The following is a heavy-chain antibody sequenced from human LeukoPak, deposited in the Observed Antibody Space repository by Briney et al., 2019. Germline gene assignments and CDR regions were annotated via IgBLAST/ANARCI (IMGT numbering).Heavy chain of an antibody. V-gene: IGHV4-38-2*01. Sequence: PSETLSLTCAVSGYSISSGYFWGWIRQPPGKGLEWIGSIYHSGTTYYNPSLKSRITISVDTSKNQFSLKLNSVTAAHTALYYCACSRDLYSPLDYWGQGTLVTVSS. CDR3: ACSRDLYSPLDY. J-gene: IGHJ4*02. CDR2: IYHSGTT. D-gene: IGHD5-24*01. CDR1: GYSISSGYF.